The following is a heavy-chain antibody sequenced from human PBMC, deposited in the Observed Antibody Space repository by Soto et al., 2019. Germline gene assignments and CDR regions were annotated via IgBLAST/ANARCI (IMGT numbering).Heavy chain of an antibody. CDR1: AFTFSSYG. CDR3: AKEGLMVRGLIDY. V-gene: IGHV3-30*18. D-gene: IGHD3-10*01. CDR2: ISYDGSNK. Sequence: QVQLVESGGGVVQPGRSLRLSCAASAFTFSSYGMHWVRQAPGKGLEWVAVISYDGSNKYYADSVKGRFTISRDNSKNTLYLQMTSLRAEDTAVYYCAKEGLMVRGLIDYWGQGTLVTVSS. J-gene: IGHJ4*02.